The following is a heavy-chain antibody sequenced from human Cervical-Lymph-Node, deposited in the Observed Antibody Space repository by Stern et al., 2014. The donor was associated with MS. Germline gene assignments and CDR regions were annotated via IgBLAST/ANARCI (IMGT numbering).Heavy chain of an antibody. D-gene: IGHD5-18*01. CDR2: IYYSGSS. Sequence: QLQESGPGLAKPSQTLSLTCTVSGGSISSRGYYWSWIRQHPGKGLEWIGFIYYSGSSYYNPSLKSRVTISVDTSKNQFSLKLSSVTAADTAVYYCARAAMEQIDYWGQGTLVSVS. CDR3: ARAAMEQIDY. CDR1: GGSISSRGYY. J-gene: IGHJ4*02. V-gene: IGHV4-31*03.